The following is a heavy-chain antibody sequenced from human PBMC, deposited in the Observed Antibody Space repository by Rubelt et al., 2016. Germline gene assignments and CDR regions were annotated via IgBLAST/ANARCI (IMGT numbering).Heavy chain of an antibody. Sequence: SYDGSNKYYADSVKGRFTISRDNSKNTLYLQMNSLRAEDTAVYYCAGTEYSSSSHFDYWGQGTLVTVSS. J-gene: IGHJ4*02. D-gene: IGHD6-6*01. CDR2: SYDGSNK. CDR3: AGTEYSSSSHFDY. V-gene: IGHV3-30*01.